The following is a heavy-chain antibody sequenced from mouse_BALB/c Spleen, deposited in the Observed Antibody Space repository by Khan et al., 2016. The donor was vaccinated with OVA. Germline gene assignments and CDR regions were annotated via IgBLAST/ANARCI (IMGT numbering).Heavy chain of an antibody. V-gene: IGHV3-2*02. Sequence: EVQLVESGPGLVKPSQSLFLTCTVTGYSITSNYAWNWIRQFPGNKLEWMGYISYSDSTSYNPSLKSRISITRDTSQNQFFLQLNSVTTEDTATYYCARGNYYGYYFDYWGQGTTLTVAS. CDR3: ARGNYYGYYFDY. D-gene: IGHD1-1*01. CDR1: GYSITSNYA. CDR2: ISYSDST. J-gene: IGHJ2*01.